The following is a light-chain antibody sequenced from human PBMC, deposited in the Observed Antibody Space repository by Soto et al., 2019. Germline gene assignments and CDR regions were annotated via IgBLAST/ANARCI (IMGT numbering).Light chain of an antibody. CDR2: GAS. Sequence: DIQVTQSPSSLSASVGDRVSITCRASQNINKYLNWYQQKPGKAPEVLIYGASYLQSGIPSRFSGSGSGTEFTLTITSLRPEDFATYYCQQSFSTPQLFGQGTKLEI. CDR3: QQSFSTPQL. J-gene: IGKJ2*01. CDR1: QNINKY. V-gene: IGKV1-39*01.